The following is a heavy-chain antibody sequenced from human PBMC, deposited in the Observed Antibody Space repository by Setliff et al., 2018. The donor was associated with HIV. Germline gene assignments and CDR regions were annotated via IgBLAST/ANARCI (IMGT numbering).Heavy chain of an antibody. D-gene: IGHD1-26*01. CDR3: ARDFRIGWAVQDYWYFDL. J-gene: IGHJ2*01. V-gene: IGHV4-39*07. CDR1: GASISSHNYY. CDR2: IYYSGST. Sequence: SETLSLTCTVSGASISSHNYYWDWIRQPPGKGLEWIGSIYYSGSTYYNPSLKSRVTISVDTSKNQFSLKLSSVTAADTAVYYCARDFRIGWAVQDYWYFDLWGRGTLVTVS.